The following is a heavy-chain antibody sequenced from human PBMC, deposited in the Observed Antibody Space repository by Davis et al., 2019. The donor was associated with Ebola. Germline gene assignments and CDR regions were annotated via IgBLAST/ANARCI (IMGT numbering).Heavy chain of an antibody. CDR1: GFAFSDYY. Sequence: GESLNISCAASGFAFSDYYMNWIRQAPGKGLEWVSYVSGSSSYTNYADSVKGRFTISRDNAKNSLYLQMNSLRDEDTAVYYCARAEYCGGDCYPFDYWGQGTLVTVSS. CDR3: ARAEYCGGDCYPFDY. J-gene: IGHJ4*02. D-gene: IGHD2-21*02. CDR2: VSGSSSYT. V-gene: IGHV3-11*06.